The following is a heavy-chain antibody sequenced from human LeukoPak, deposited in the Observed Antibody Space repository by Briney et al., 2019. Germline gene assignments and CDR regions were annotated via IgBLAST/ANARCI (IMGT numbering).Heavy chain of an antibody. CDR2: INPNSGGT. J-gene: IGHJ6*03. Sequence: GASVKVSCKASRYTFTAYYVHWVRQAAGHGREWLGWINPNSGGTNYAQKFQGRVTMTRHTSLSTAYMELSRLRSDETAVYYCARGLRDIVVVPAASDYYYYYMDVWGKGTTVTVSS. CDR3: ARGLRDIVVVPAASDYYYYYMDV. D-gene: IGHD2-2*01. V-gene: IGHV1-2*02. CDR1: RYTFTAYY.